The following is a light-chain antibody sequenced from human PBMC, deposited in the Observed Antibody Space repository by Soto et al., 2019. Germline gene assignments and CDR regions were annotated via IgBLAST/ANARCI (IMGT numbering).Light chain of an antibody. CDR1: QTISSSY. Sequence: EIAWPQPAGPLSLSQGERATLSCSASQTISSSYLAWYQQKPGQTPRLLIYRTSNRATGIPDRFSGSGSGTDFTLTISRLEPEDFAVYCCQQDDTSPRTFGQGTKVDIK. J-gene: IGKJ1*01. V-gene: IGKV3-20*01. CDR3: QQDDTSPRT. CDR2: RTS.